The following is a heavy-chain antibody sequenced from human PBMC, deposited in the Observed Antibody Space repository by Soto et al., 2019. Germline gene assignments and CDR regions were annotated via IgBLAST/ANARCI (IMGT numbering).Heavy chain of an antibody. CDR1: GFTFSTYA. J-gene: IGHJ4*02. Sequence: PGGSLRLSSTASGFTFSTYAMAWVRQAPGKGLEWVSGVSASGLNTDYADPVKGRFYISRDNSKNTVSLHMNSLRAEDTALYYCVRDDFRAAVSLFYFENWGQGTQVTVSS. V-gene: IGHV3-23*01. CDR3: VRDDFRAAVSLFYFEN. CDR2: VSASGLNT. D-gene: IGHD6-13*01.